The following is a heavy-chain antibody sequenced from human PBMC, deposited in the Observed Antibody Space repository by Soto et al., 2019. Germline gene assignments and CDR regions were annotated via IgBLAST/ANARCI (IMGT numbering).Heavy chain of an antibody. V-gene: IGHV3-23*01. CDR3: AKGLKGGGSYLGNWFDP. J-gene: IGHJ5*02. D-gene: IGHD1-26*01. CDR1: GFTFSSYA. CDR2: ISGSGGST. Sequence: QTGGSLRLSCAASGFTFSSYAMSWVRQAPGKGLEWVSAISGSGGSTYYADSVKGRFTISRDNSKNTLYLQMNSLRAEDTAVYYCAKGLKGGGSYLGNWFDPWGQGTLVTVSS.